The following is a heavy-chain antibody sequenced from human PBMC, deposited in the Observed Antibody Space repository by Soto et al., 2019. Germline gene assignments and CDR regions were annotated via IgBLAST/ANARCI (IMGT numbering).Heavy chain of an antibody. D-gene: IGHD6-19*01. J-gene: IGHJ5*01. Sequence: PSETLSLTCAVYGGSFSGYYWSWIRQSPGKGLEWIGEINQSGSTNYNPSLKSRVTISVDTSKNQFSLKLTSVTAADTALYYCARQRTYSSAWFDYWGQGTLGTVS. CDR1: GGSFSGYY. CDR3: ARQRTYSSAWFDY. CDR2: INQSGST. V-gene: IGHV4-34*01.